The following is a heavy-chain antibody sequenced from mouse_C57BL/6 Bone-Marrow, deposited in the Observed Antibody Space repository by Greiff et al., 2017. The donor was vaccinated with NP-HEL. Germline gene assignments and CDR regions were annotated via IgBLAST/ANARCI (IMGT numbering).Heavy chain of an antibody. CDR1: GFTFSSYA. Sequence: EVMLVESGGGLVKPGGSLKLSCAASGFTFSSYAMSWVRQTPEKRLEWVATISDGGSYTYYPANVKGRFTISRDNAKNNLYLQMSHLKSEDTAMYYGARSIYYYGSSYFDYWGQGTTLTVSS. V-gene: IGHV5-4*03. J-gene: IGHJ2*01. D-gene: IGHD1-1*01. CDR2: ISDGGSYT. CDR3: ARSIYYYGSSYFDY.